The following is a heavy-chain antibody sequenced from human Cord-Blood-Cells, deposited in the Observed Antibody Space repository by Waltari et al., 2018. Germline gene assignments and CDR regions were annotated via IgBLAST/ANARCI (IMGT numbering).Heavy chain of an antibody. D-gene: IGHD2-2*01. CDR1: GYTLTELS. CDR3: ATDPLYCSSTSCSWFDP. Sequence: QVQLVQSGAEVKKPGASVKVSCKVSGYTLTELSMHWVRQAPGKGLEWMGGFDPEDGETIDAQEFQGRVTMTEDTSTDTAYMELSSLRSEDTAVYYCATDPLYCSSTSCSWFDPWDQGTLVTVSS. CDR2: FDPEDGET. V-gene: IGHV1-24*01. J-gene: IGHJ5*02.